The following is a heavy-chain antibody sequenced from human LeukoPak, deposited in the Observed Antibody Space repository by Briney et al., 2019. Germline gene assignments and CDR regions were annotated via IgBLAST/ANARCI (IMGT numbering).Heavy chain of an antibody. J-gene: IGHJ4*02. CDR3: ATHNPTQAFDY. Sequence: ASVKVSCKASGYTFINYYMHWVRQAPGQGLEWMGIINPSGGGTSYAQKFQGRVTMTRDTSTSTVYMELRSLRSDDTAVYYCATHNPTQAFDYWGQGTLVTVSS. V-gene: IGHV1-46*01. CDR2: INPSGGGT. CDR1: GYTFINYY. D-gene: IGHD1-14*01.